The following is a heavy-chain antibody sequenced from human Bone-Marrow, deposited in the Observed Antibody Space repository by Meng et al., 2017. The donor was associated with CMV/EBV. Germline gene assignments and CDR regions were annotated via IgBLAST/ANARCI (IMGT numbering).Heavy chain of an antibody. D-gene: IGHD3-3*01. CDR3: ARDYDFWSGYHYGMDV. Sequence: GESLKISCAASGFIFSSYGMNWVRQAPGKGLEWVSYISSSGSTIYYADSVKGRFTISRDNAKNSLYLQMNSLRAEDTAVYYCARDYDFWSGYHYGMDVWGQGTTVTVSS. V-gene: IGHV3-48*04. CDR2: ISSSGSTI. J-gene: IGHJ6*02. CDR1: GFIFSSYG.